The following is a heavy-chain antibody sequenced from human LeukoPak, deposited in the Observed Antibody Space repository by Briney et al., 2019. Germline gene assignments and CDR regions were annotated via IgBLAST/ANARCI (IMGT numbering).Heavy chain of an antibody. CDR3: ARSPPPIVGAKEGVDY. CDR1: GYTFTSYY. CDR2: INPSGGST. Sequence: ASVKVSCKASGYTFTSYYMQWVRQAPGQGLEWMGIINPSGGSTSYAQKFQGRVTMTRDTSTSTVYMELSSLRSEDTAVYYCARSPPPIVGAKEGVDYWGQGTLVTVSS. V-gene: IGHV1-46*01. D-gene: IGHD1-26*01. J-gene: IGHJ4*02.